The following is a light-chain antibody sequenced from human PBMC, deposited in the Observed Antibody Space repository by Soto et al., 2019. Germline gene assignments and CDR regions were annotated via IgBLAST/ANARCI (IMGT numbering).Light chain of an antibody. V-gene: IGLV1-44*01. CDR1: TSNIGSNA. J-gene: IGLJ3*02. Sequence: QSVLTQPPSASETPGQRVTISCSGSTSNIGSNAVNWYQHLPGTAPKLLIYNVDQRPSGVPDRFSGSRSGTSASLAISGLQSEDEADYYCAAWDDSRNGVVFGGGTKLTVL. CDR3: AAWDDSRNGVV. CDR2: NVD.